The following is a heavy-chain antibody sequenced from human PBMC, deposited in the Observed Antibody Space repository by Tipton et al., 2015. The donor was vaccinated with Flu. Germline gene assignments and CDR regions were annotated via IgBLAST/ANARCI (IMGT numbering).Heavy chain of an antibody. CDR2: IYYSGST. CDR3: ARASGIAVAGTGSGRYNWFDP. J-gene: IGHJ5*02. D-gene: IGHD6-19*01. V-gene: IGHV4-61*01. Sequence: TLSLTCTVSGGSVSSGSYYWSWIRQPPGKGLEWIGYIYYSGSTNYNPSLKSRVTISVDTSKNQFSLKLSSVTAADTAVYYCARASGIAVAGTGSGRYNWFDPWGQGTLVTVSS. CDR1: GGSVSSGSYY.